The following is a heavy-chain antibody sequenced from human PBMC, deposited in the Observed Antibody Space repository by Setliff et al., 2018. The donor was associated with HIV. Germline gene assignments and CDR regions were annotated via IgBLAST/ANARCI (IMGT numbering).Heavy chain of an antibody. D-gene: IGHD3-10*01. CDR3: ARDRGYPDSFNI. CDR2: INQDGSEK. CDR1: GFTFSSHW. J-gene: IGHJ3*02. V-gene: IGHV3-7*01. Sequence: GSLRLSCAASGFTFSSHWMVWVRQAPGKGLEWVANINQDGSEKNYVDSVKGRFTISRDNAKNSLFLQMNSLRAEDTAVYYCARDRGYPDSFNIWGQGTVVTVSS.